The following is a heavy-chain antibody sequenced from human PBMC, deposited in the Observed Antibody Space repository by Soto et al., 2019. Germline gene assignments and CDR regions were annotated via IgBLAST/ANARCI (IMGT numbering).Heavy chain of an antibody. CDR3: AKDLRPDGVWDFGY. V-gene: IGHV3-23*01. Sequence: PGGSLRLPCAASGFTFSTYSMAWVRQAPGRGPEWVSGISQDGTTHYADSVKGRFTISRDNSRSSVYLQMMALRGEDTAVYYCAKDLRPDGVWDFGYWGQGTLVTVSS. D-gene: IGHD4-17*01. CDR1: GFTFSTYS. CDR2: ISQDGTT. J-gene: IGHJ4*02.